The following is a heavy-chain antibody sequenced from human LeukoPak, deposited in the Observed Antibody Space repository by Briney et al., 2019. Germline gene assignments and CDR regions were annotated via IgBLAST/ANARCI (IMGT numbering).Heavy chain of an antibody. CDR3: ARDGIVVVTADYYGMDV. CDR1: GYTFTRYY. D-gene: IGHD2-21*02. Sequence: GASVKVSCKASGYTFTRYYMHWVRQAPGQGLEWMGGIIPTFGTANYAQKFQGRVTITADESTSTAYMELSSLRSEDTAVYYCARDGIVVVTADYYGMDVWGQGTTVTVSS. CDR2: IIPTFGTA. V-gene: IGHV1-69*13. J-gene: IGHJ6*02.